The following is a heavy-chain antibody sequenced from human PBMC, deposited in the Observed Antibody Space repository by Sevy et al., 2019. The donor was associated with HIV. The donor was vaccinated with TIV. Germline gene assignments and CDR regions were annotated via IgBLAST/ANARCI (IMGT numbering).Heavy chain of an antibody. CDR1: GGSISDYY. D-gene: IGHD3-10*01. Sequence: SETLSLICTVSGGSISDYYYNWIRQAAGKRLEWIGRVYTSGRTTYNPSPKSRVTMSIDASKNQFSLNLSSVTAADTAVYYCASLDGAWGQGTLVTVSS. CDR3: ASLDGA. J-gene: IGHJ5*02. CDR2: VYTSGRT. V-gene: IGHV4-4*07.